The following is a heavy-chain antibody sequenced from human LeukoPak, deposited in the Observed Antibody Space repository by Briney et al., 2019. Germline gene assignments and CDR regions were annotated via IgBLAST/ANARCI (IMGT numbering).Heavy chain of an antibody. V-gene: IGHV3-74*01. CDR3: ASIVGATTGDY. CDR1: GFTFSSYW. Sequence: GGSLRLSCAASGFTFSSYWMHWVRQAPGKGLVWVSRINTDGSSTSYADSVKGRFTISRDNAKNTLYLQMNSLRAEDTAVYYCASIVGATTGDYWGQGTLVTVSS. CDR2: INTDGSST. D-gene: IGHD1-26*01. J-gene: IGHJ4*02.